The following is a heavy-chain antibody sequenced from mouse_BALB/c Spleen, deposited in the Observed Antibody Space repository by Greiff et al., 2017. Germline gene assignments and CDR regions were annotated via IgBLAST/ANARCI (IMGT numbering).Heavy chain of an antibody. Sequence: VKLVESGPGLVAPSQTLSITCTVSGFSLTDYGVSWIRQPPGKGLEWLGVIWGGGSTNYNSALKSRLSIIKDNSKSQVFLKMNSLHTDDTAMYYCANHPVLWSHYYAMDYWGQGTSVTVSS. CDR2: IWGGGST. CDR1: GFSLTDYG. CDR3: ANHPVLWSHYYAMDY. J-gene: IGHJ4*01. D-gene: IGHD1-1*02. V-gene: IGHV2-6-5*01.